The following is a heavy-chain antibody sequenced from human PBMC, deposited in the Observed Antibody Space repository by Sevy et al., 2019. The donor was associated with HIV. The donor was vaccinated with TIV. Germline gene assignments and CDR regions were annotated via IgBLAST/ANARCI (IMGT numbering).Heavy chain of an antibody. Sequence: GGSLRLSCAASGFTFSSYAMHWVRQAPGKGLEWVAVISYDGSNKYYADSVKGRFTISRDNSKNTLYLQMNSLRAEDTAVYYCARAHYDFCSGYYGYYYYGMDVWGQGTTVTVSS. CDR3: ARAHYDFCSGYYGYYYYGMDV. CDR2: ISYDGSNK. D-gene: IGHD3-3*01. CDR1: GFTFSSYA. J-gene: IGHJ6*02. V-gene: IGHV3-30-3*01.